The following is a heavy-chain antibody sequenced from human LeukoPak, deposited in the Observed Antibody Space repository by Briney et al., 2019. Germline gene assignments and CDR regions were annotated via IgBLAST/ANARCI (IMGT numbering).Heavy chain of an antibody. CDR3: ATGRHNYHGSARNYFDF. D-gene: IGHD3-10*01. CDR2: IYHSGST. J-gene: IGHJ4*01. CDR1: GDSISSGTYY. V-gene: IGHV4-39*01. Sequence: SETLSLTCTVSGDSISSGTYYWGWIRQPPGKGLEWIGSIYHSGSTDYNPSLRSRVTISVDKSKKQFSLKLNSVSAADTAVYYCATGRHNYHGSARNYFDFWGQGNLVTVSS.